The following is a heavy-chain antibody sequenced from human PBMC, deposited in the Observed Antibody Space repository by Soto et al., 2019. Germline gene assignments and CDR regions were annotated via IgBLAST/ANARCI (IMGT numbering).Heavy chain of an antibody. CDR3: ARVLAYGDYGGYYFDY. D-gene: IGHD4-17*01. CDR1: GFTFSDHY. V-gene: IGHV3-72*01. CDR2: TRNKANSYTT. Sequence: EVQLVESGGGLVQPGGSLRLSCAASGFTFSDHYMDWVRQAPGKGLEWVGRTRNKANSYTTEYAASVKGRFTISRDDSKNSLYLQMNSLKTEDMAVYYCARVLAYGDYGGYYFDYWGQGTLVTVSS. J-gene: IGHJ4*02.